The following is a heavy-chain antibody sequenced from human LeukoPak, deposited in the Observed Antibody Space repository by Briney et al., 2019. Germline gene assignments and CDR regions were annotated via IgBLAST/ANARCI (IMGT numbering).Heavy chain of an antibody. CDR2: TYYRYKWYK. CDR1: GDSVSINSAA. CDR3: ARGSEVGATAEFFQH. J-gene: IGHJ1*01. V-gene: IGHV6-1*01. D-gene: IGHD1-26*01. Sequence: SQTLSLTYAISGDSVSINSAAWSWVRQSPTRGVEWLGRTYYRYKWYKDDALYGKSRITDNPDTTKNQFDRQLNCVTPEDTAVYYCARGSEVGATAEFFQHWGQGTLVTVSS.